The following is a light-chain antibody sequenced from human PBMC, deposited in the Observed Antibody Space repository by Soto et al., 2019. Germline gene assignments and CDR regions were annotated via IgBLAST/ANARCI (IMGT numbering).Light chain of an antibody. CDR1: QTISSW. CDR3: QHYKSYSEA. J-gene: IGKJ1*01. V-gene: IGKV1-5*03. CDR2: KAS. Sequence: DIQMTQSPSTLSGSVGDRVTITCRASQTISSWLAWYQQKPGKAPKLLIYKASTLKSGVPSRFSVSGSGTEFTLTISSLQPDDFATYYCQHYKSYSEAFGQGTKV.